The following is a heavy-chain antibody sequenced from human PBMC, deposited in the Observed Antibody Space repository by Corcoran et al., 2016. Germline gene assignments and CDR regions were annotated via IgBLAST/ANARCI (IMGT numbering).Heavy chain of an antibody. CDR3: ARDGSGSSSWYSVRY. CDR1: GDTFTSYY. CDR2: VNPSDGST. V-gene: IGHV1-46*01. Sequence: QVQLVQSGAEVKKPGASVKVSCKASGDTFTSYYMHWVRQAPGQGLEWMGIVNPSDGSTSYAQKFQGRVTMPWDTSTSTRDMALSRLGSEDTAGYYCARDGSGSSSWYSVRYWGQGTLVTVSS. D-gene: IGHD6-13*01. J-gene: IGHJ4*02.